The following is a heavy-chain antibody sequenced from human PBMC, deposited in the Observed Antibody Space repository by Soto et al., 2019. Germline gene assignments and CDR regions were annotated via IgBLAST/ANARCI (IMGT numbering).Heavy chain of an antibody. CDR2: IWYDGSNK. J-gene: IGHJ4*02. CDR3: ARVKSRYPGDY. V-gene: IGHV3-33*01. Sequence: QVQLVESGGGVVQPGRSLRLSCAASGFTFSSYGMHWVRQAPGKGLEWVAVIWYDGSNKYYADSVKGRFTISRDNSKNTLYLQMNSLRAEDTAVYYWARVKSRYPGDYWGQGTLVTVSS. D-gene: IGHD6-13*01. CDR1: GFTFSSYG.